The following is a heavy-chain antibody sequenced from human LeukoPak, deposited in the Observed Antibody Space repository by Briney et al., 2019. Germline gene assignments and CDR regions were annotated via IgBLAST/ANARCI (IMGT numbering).Heavy chain of an antibody. Sequence: GGSLRLSCAASGFTFDDYGMSWVRQAPGKGLVWVSRINSDGSSTSYADSVKGRFTISRDNAKNTLYLQMNSLRAEDTAVYYCARVYSGYDYPPYYYYYYMDVWGKGTTVTVSS. CDR3: ARVYSGYDYPPYYYYYYMDV. V-gene: IGHV3-74*01. CDR2: INSDGSST. D-gene: IGHD5-12*01. J-gene: IGHJ6*03. CDR1: GFTFDDYG.